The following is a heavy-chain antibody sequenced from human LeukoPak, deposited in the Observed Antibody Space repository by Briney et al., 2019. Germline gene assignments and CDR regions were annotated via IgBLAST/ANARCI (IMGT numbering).Heavy chain of an antibody. V-gene: IGHV3-23*01. J-gene: IGHJ4*02. D-gene: IGHD5-12*01. CDR2: ISGSGGST. CDR1: GFTFSSYE. CDR3: AKGSIVATIFYFDY. Sequence: GGSLRLSCAASGFTFSSYEMNWVRQAPGKGLEWVSAISGSGGSTYYADSVKGRFTISRDNSKNMLYLQMNSLRAEDTAVYYCAKGSIVATIFYFDYWGQGTLVTVSS.